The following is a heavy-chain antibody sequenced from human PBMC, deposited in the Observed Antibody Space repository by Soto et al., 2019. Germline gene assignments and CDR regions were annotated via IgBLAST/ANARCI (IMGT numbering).Heavy chain of an antibody. V-gene: IGHV1-69*02. Sequence: SVKVSCKASGDTFSCYTINWVRQAPGLGLEWVGRINPILSMSNYAQKFQGRVTMTADKSTNTAYMELRSLRSEDAAMYFCATSYGSGYRAFDSWGQGALVTVS. D-gene: IGHD3-10*01. CDR3: ATSYGSGYRAFDS. J-gene: IGHJ4*02. CDR2: INPILSMS. CDR1: GDTFSCYT.